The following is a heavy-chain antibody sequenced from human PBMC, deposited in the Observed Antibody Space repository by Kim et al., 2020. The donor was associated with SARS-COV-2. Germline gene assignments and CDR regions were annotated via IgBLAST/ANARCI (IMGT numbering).Heavy chain of an antibody. CDR1: GYSFSNYG. D-gene: IGHD3-22*01. V-gene: IGHV1-18*01. J-gene: IGHJ4*01. CDR3: APSYDSNSYLVQWD. Sequence: ASVKVSCKASGYSFSNYGLVWARQAPGQGLEWMGWISSTSGHTKYAQNVQGRVTLTTDTSTNTGYMELSSLRSDDTAVYYCAPSYDSNSYLVQWDWGQGT. CDR2: ISSTSGHT.